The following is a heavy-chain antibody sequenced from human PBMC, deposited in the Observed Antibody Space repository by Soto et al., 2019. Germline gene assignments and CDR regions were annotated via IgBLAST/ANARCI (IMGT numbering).Heavy chain of an antibody. CDR1: GFTFSSYA. D-gene: IGHD1-7*01. V-gene: IGHV3-30-3*01. CDR3: ARETNWNYSLDY. Sequence: QVQLVESGGGVVLPGRSLRLSCAASGFTFSSYAMHWVRQAPGKGLEWVAVISYDGGNEYYADSVKGRFTISRDSSTNTLYLQMNSLGAEDTAVYYCARETNWNYSLDYWGQGTLVTVSS. J-gene: IGHJ4*02. CDR2: ISYDGGNE.